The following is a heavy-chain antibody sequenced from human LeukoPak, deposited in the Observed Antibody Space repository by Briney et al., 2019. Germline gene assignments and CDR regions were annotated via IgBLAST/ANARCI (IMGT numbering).Heavy chain of an antibody. CDR3: AKPPGYSSSWTYFDY. Sequence: AGGSLRLSCAASGFTFSSYAMSWVRQAPGKGLEWVSAISGSGGSTYSADSVKGRFTISRDNSKNTLYLQMNSLRAEDTAVYYCAKPPGYSSSWTYFDYWGQGTLVTVSS. CDR1: GFTFSSYA. V-gene: IGHV3-23*01. CDR2: ISGSGGST. D-gene: IGHD6-13*01. J-gene: IGHJ4*02.